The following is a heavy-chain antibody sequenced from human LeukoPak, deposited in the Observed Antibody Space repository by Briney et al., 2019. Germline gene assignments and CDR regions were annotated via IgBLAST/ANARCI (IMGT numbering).Heavy chain of an antibody. J-gene: IGHJ4*02. CDR2: ISGSGAKT. V-gene: IGHV3-23*01. D-gene: IGHD2-8*01. CDR3: AKDLRIVLMVYAMGGLRD. Sequence: GGSLRLSCETSGFTFSKHALNWVRQAPGKGLEWVSGISGSGAKTYYADSVKGRFTISRDNSKNTLYLQMNSLRAEDTAVYYCAKDLRIVLMVYAMGGLRDWGQGTLVTVSS. CDR1: GFTFSKHA.